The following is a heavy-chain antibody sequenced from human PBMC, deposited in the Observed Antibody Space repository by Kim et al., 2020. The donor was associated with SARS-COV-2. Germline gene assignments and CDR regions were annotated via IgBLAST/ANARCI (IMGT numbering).Heavy chain of an antibody. D-gene: IGHD3-10*01. V-gene: IGHV3-13*01. CDR3: ARGPKNRWFGVTPNFDY. CDR2: IGTAGDT. Sequence: GGSLRLSCAASGFTFSSYDMHWVRQATGKGLEWVSAIGTAGDTYYPGSVKGRFTISRENAKNSLYLQMNSLRAGDTAVYYCARGPKNRWFGVTPNFDYWGQGTLVTVSS. J-gene: IGHJ4*02. CDR1: GFTFSSYD.